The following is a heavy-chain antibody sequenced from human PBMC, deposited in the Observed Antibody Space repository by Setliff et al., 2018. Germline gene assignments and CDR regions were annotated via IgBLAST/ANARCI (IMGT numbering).Heavy chain of an antibody. V-gene: IGHV3-9*01. D-gene: IGHD2-15*01. CDR3: AKDPHLAATPTLFDY. J-gene: IGHJ4*02. CDR2: INWSGEII. Sequence: GGSLRLSCEVSGFTFDNHAMHWVRQAPGKGLEWVSGINWSGEIIGYADSVKGRFTISRDNVKKTLYLQMSSLGGEDTAVYYCAKDPHLAATPTLFDYWGQGTLVTVSS. CDR1: GFTFDNHA.